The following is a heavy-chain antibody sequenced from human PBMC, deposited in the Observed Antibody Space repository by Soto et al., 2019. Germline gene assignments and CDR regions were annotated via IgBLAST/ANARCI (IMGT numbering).Heavy chain of an antibody. D-gene: IGHD6-13*01. CDR3: ARDIGDQTSRWPDAFDI. Sequence: PGGSLRLFCAASGFTFSSYGMHWVRQAPGKGLEWVAVIWYDGTNKYYVDSVKGRFTISKDNSKNTLYLQMNSLRAEDTAIYYCARDIGDQTSRWPDAFDIWGQGTMVTVSS. J-gene: IGHJ3*02. CDR1: GFTFSSYG. V-gene: IGHV3-33*01. CDR2: IWYDGTNK.